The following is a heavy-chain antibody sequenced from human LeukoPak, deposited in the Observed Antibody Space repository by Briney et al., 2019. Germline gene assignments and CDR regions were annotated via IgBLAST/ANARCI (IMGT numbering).Heavy chain of an antibody. CDR3: ATDRGWRTSGYYLYYFEY. Sequence: GGSLRLSCAASGFIFTNYFMSWVRQASGKGLEWVASIKHDGSEKYYVDSVRGRFTISRDNTMNSLYLQMSSLRAEDTAVYYCATDRGWRTSGYYLYYFEYWGQGTLVTYSS. V-gene: IGHV3-7*01. CDR1: GFIFTNYF. CDR2: IKHDGSEK. J-gene: IGHJ4*02. D-gene: IGHD3-3*01.